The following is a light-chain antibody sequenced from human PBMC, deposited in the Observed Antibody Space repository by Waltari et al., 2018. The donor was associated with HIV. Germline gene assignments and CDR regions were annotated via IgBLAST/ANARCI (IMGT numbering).Light chain of an antibody. J-gene: IGKJ4*01. CDR3: QQYESWPPFT. CDR2: AAS. CDR1: QGIRND. Sequence: AIQMTQSPSSLSASVGDRVTITCRASQGIRNDLGWYQQKPGKAPKLLIYAASSLQSGVPSRFSGSGSGTDFTLTISSLQPEDFAIYYCQQYESWPPFTFGGGTKVEIK. V-gene: IGKV1-6*01.